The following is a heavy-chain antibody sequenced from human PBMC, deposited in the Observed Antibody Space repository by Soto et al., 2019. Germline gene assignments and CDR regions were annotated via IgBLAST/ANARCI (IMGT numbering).Heavy chain of an antibody. CDR1: GHTFTGHH. Sequence: QVQMVQSGAEVKKPGASVKVSCKASGHTFTGHHMHWVRQAPGQGLEWMGLIDLDIGDTKYAQKFKGRVTSTSDTSITTASMELRGLRSDDTAVYYCALEPTGTAGFDYWGQGTLVTVSS. D-gene: IGHD2-21*02. CDR3: ALEPTGTAGFDY. V-gene: IGHV1-2*02. J-gene: IGHJ4*02. CDR2: IDLDIGDT.